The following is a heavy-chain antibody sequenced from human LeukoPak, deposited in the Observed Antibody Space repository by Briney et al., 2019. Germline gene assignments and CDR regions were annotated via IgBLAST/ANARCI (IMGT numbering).Heavy chain of an antibody. Sequence: GGSLRLSCAASGFTFSSYSMNWVRQAPGKGLEWVSSISSSSSYIYYADSVKGRFTISRDNAKNSLYLQMNSLRAEDTAVYYCARDVYCSSTSCYSVPFDYWGQGTLVTVSS. V-gene: IGHV3-21*01. CDR2: ISSSSSYI. CDR1: GFTFSSYS. CDR3: ARDVYCSSTSCYSVPFDY. J-gene: IGHJ4*02. D-gene: IGHD2-2*01.